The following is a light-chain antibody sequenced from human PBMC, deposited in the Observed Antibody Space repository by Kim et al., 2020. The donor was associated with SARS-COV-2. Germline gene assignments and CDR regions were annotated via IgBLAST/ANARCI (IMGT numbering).Light chain of an antibody. CDR1: GGSIASNI. V-gene: IGLV6-57*03. J-gene: IGLJ3*02. CDR2: EHR. CDR3: QSYDRGYHWV. Sequence: KTVTVSCTRSGGSIASNIVQWYRQRPGRAPTTVIYEHRQRPSGVPDRFSGSVDSSSNAASLTISGLKTEDEADYYCQSYDRGYHWVFGGGTQLTVL.